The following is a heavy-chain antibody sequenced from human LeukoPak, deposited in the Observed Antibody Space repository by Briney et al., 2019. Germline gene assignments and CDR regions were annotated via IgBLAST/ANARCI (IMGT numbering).Heavy chain of an antibody. CDR3: AKPLYAVRGKNFFDY. Sequence: GGSLRLSCAASGFTFSSYGMHWVRQAPGKGLEWVAFIRYDGSNKYYADSVKGRFTISRDNAKDTLYLEVKRLRVEDTAVYFCAKPLYAVRGKNFFDYWGQGTLVIVSS. CDR2: IRYDGSNK. J-gene: IGHJ4*02. D-gene: IGHD3-16*01. CDR1: GFTFSSYG. V-gene: IGHV3-30*02.